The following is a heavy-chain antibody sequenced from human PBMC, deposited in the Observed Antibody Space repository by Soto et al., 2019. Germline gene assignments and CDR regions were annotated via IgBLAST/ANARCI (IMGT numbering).Heavy chain of an antibody. Sequence: PGGSLRLSCAASGFTFSSYAMSWVRQAPGKGLEWVLAISGSGDSTYYANSVKGRFTISRDNSKNTLYLQMNSLRAEDTAVYYCAKGLEPQVVVAATHYYYYYMDVWGKGTTVTVSS. V-gene: IGHV3-23*01. CDR1: GFTFSSYA. D-gene: IGHD2-15*01. CDR3: AKGLEPQVVVAATHYYYYYMDV. J-gene: IGHJ6*03. CDR2: ISGSGDST.